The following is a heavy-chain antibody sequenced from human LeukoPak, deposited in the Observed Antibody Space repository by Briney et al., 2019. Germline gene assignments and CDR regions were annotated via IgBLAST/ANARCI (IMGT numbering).Heavy chain of an antibody. Sequence: GESLKITCKASGYTFTRYWIGWVRQVPGKGLEWMGIIYPGDSDTTYSPSFRGQVTISADKSSSIIYLQWSSLKASDTAMYYCAREGNTRHYMDVWGKGTTVSVS. CDR1: GYTFTRYW. J-gene: IGHJ6*03. D-gene: IGHD2-15*01. CDR2: IYPGDSDT. V-gene: IGHV5-51*01. CDR3: AREGNTRHYMDV.